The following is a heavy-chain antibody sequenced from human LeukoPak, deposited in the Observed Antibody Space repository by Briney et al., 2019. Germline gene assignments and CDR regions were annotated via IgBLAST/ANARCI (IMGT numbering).Heavy chain of an antibody. D-gene: IGHD1-26*01. CDR2: IYYSGST. CDR3: ARVSEVGARGDY. CDR1: GGSISSGGYS. V-gene: IGHV4-31*03. Sequence: SETLSLTCTVSGGSISSGGYSWSWIRQHPGKGLEWIGYIYYSGSTYYNPSLKSRVTISADTSKNQFSLKLTSVTAADTAVYYCARVSEVGARGDYWGQGTLVTVSS. J-gene: IGHJ4*02.